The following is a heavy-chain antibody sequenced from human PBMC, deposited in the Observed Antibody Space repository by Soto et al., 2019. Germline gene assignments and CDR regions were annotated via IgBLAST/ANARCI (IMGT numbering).Heavy chain of an antibody. J-gene: IGHJ6*02. CDR2: ISSSSYT. Sequence: LRLSCAASGFTFSDYYMSWIRQAPGKGLEWVSYISSSSYTNYADSVKGRFTISRDNAKNSLYLQMSSLRAEDTAVYYCVRVGGSSSWYERYYGMDVWGQGTTVTVSS. CDR1: GFTFSDYY. V-gene: IGHV3-11*06. CDR3: VRVGGSSSWYERYYGMDV. D-gene: IGHD6-13*01.